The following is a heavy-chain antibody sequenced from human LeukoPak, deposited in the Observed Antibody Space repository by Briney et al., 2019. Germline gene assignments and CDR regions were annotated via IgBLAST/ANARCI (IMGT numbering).Heavy chain of an antibody. J-gene: IGHJ4*02. V-gene: IGHV4-59*08. CDR1: GGSISSYY. CDR2: IYYSGST. D-gene: IGHD5-24*01. Sequence: SETLSLTCTVSGGSISSYYWSWIRQPPGKGLEWIGYIYYSGSTNYNPSLKSRVTISVDTSKKQISLNLSSVTAADTAVYYSARHTVGDGYNEKSGFVYRGQGTLVTVSS. CDR3: ARHTVGDGYNEKSGFVY.